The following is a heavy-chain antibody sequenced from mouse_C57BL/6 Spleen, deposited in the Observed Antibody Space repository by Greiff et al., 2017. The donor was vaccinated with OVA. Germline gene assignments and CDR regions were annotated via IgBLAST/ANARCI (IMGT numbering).Heavy chain of an antibody. CDR3: VRRDDGYYGGFAY. D-gene: IGHD2-3*01. V-gene: IGHV1-64*01. Sequence: VQLQQPGAELVKPGAPVKLSCKASGYTFTSYWMHWVKQRPGQGLEWIGMIHPNSGSTNYNEKFKSKATLTVDKSSSTAYMQLSSLTSEDSAVYYCVRRDDGYYGGFAYWGQGTLVTVSA. J-gene: IGHJ3*01. CDR1: GYTFTSYW. CDR2: IHPNSGST.